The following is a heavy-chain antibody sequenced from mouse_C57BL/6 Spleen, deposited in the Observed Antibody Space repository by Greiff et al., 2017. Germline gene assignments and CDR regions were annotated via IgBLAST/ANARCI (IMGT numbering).Heavy chain of an antibody. CDR3: AREEIYYDYDYYFDD. CDR1: GYTFTSYW. V-gene: IGHV1-64*01. Sequence: QVQLQQPGAELVKPGASVKLSCKASGYTFTSYWMHWVKQRPGQGLEWIGMIHPNSGSTNYKEKFKSKVTLTVDKSSSTAYMQLSSLTSEDSAVYYGAREEIYYDYDYYFDDWGQGTTLTVSS. D-gene: IGHD2-4*01. J-gene: IGHJ2*01. CDR2: IHPNSGST.